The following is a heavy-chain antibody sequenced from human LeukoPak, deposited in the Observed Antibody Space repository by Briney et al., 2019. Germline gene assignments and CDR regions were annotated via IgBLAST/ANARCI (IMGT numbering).Heavy chain of an antibody. CDR1: GFTFGSYA. Sequence: QPGGSLRLSCSASGFTFGSYAMHWVRQAPGKGLEYVSAISSNGGSTYYADSVKGRFTISRDNSKNTLYLQMSSLRAEDTAVYYCVKRVATIPWYWGQGTLVTVSS. CDR2: ISSNGGST. V-gene: IGHV3-64D*06. D-gene: IGHD5-12*01. J-gene: IGHJ4*02. CDR3: VKRVATIPWY.